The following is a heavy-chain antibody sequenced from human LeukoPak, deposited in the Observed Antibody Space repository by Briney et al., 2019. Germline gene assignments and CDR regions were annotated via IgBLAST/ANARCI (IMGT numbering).Heavy chain of an antibody. Sequence: GGSLRLSCAASGFTLSSYGMHWVRQAPGKGLEWVAVISYDGSNKYYADSVKGRFTISRDNSKNTLYLQMNSLRAEDTAVYYCAKDSGSYLYYFDYWGQGPLVTVSS. CDR3: AKDSGSYLYYFDY. V-gene: IGHV3-30*18. D-gene: IGHD1-26*01. CDR1: GFTLSSYG. CDR2: ISYDGSNK. J-gene: IGHJ4*02.